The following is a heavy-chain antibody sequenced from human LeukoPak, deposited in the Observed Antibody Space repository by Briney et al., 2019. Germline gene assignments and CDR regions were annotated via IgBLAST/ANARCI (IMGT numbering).Heavy chain of an antibody. CDR3: AIPQRPGYSSSWYLAN. CDR1: GYTFTSYG. CDR2: ISAYNGNT. J-gene: IGHJ4*02. V-gene: IGHV1-18*01. Sequence: ASVKVSCKASGYTFTSYGISWVRQAPGQGLEWMGWISAYNGNTNYAQKLQGRVTMTTDTSTSTAYMELRSLRFDDTAVYYCAIPQRPGYSSSWYLANWGQGTLVTVSS. D-gene: IGHD6-13*01.